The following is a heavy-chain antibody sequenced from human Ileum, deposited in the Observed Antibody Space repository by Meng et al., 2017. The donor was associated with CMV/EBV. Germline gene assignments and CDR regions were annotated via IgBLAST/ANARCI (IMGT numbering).Heavy chain of an antibody. J-gene: IGHJ4*02. CDR3: ATEKGGCATTSCWAFDY. Sequence: GESLKISCATSGITFITAWMTWVRQAPGKELEWVGHIKSKGSGGTTDYAAPVKGRFTISRDDSKNTLYLEMNSLKAEDSAMYYCATEKGGCATTSCWAFDYWGQGALVTVFS. CDR1: GITFITAW. D-gene: IGHD2-2*01. V-gene: IGHV3-15*01. CDR2: IKSKGSGGTT.